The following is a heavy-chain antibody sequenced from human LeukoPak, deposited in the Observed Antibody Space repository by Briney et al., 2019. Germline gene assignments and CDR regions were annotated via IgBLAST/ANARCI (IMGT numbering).Heavy chain of an antibody. CDR3: ARVRGVITEAHAMGY. V-gene: IGHV1-2*02. J-gene: IGHJ4*02. D-gene: IGHD3-10*01. CDR2: INPNSGGT. CDR1: GYTFTGYY. Sequence: ASVKVSCKASGYTFTGYYMHWVRQAPGQGLEWMGWINPNSGGTNYAQKFQGRVTMTRDTSISTAYMELSRLRSDETAVYYCARVRGVITEAHAMGYWGQGTLVTVSS.